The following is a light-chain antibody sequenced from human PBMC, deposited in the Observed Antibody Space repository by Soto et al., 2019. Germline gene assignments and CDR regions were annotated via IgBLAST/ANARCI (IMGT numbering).Light chain of an antibody. CDR1: QSISSY. J-gene: IGKJ1*01. CDR2: AAS. V-gene: IGKV1-39*01. CDR3: QQSYSTPRT. Sequence: DIQMTQSPSSLSASVGDRVTITCRASQSISSYLNWYQQKPGKAPKLLIYAASSLQSGVPSRFSGSGFGTDFTFTIISLQPEDFATYYCQQSYSTPRTFGQGTKVDIK.